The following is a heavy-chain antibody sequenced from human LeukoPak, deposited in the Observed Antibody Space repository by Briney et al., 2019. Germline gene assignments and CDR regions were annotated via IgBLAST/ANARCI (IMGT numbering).Heavy chain of an antibody. D-gene: IGHD3-10*01. CDR2: ISSSSSYI. CDR1: GFAFSSYS. Sequence: GGSLRLSCXASGFAFSSYSMNWVRQAPGKGLEWVSSISSSSSYIYYADSVKGRFTISRDNAKNSLYLQMNSLRAEDTAVYYCARSGVDYYYYMDVWGKGTTVTVSS. V-gene: IGHV3-21*01. CDR3: ARSGVDYYYYMDV. J-gene: IGHJ6*03.